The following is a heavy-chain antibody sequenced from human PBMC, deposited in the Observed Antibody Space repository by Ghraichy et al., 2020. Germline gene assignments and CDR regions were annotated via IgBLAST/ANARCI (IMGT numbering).Heavy chain of an antibody. J-gene: IGHJ6*02. V-gene: IGHV3-21*01. CDR3: ARDSKGDLDYYGSGKADYYYYYGMDV. D-gene: IGHD3-10*01. CDR1: GFTFSSYS. Sequence: GGSLRLSCAASGFTFSSYSMNWVRQAPGKGLEWVSSISSSSSYIYYADSVKGRFTISRDNAKNSLYLQMNSLRAEDTAVYYCARDSKGDLDYYGSGKADYYYYYGMDVWGQGTTVTVSS. CDR2: ISSSSSYI.